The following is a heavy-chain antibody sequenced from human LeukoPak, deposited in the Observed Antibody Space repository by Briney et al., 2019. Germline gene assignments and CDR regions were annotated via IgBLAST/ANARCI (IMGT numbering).Heavy chain of an antibody. J-gene: IGHJ4*02. CDR3: ARDWNYYSC. D-gene: IGHD1-1*01. Sequence: GGSLRLSCAASGFTFSSYSMNWVRQAPGKGLEWVSSISSSSGSIYYADSVKGRFTISRDNAKNSLYLRMNSLRAEDTAVYYCARDWNYYSCWGQGTLVTVSS. CDR1: GFTFSSYS. CDR2: ISSSSGSI. V-gene: IGHV3-21*01.